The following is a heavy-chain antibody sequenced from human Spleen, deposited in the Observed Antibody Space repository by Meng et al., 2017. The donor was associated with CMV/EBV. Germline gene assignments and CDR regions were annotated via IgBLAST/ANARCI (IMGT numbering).Heavy chain of an antibody. Sequence: QMQLQESGPGLVKLSETLSLSRTVPGGSISSSSYYWGWIRQPPGKGLEWIGSIYYSGSTYYNPSLKSRVTISVDTSKNQFSLKLSSVTAADTAAYYCARAEAYYDFWSGYRFDPWGQGTLVTVSS. CDR1: GGSISSSSYY. J-gene: IGHJ5*02. CDR2: IYYSGST. D-gene: IGHD3-3*01. CDR3: ARAEAYYDFWSGYRFDP. V-gene: IGHV4-39*07.